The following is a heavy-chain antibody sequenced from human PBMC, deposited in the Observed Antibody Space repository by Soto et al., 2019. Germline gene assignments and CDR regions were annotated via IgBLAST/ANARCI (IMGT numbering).Heavy chain of an antibody. J-gene: IGHJ6*02. CDR1: GFTFSIYA. Sequence: VQLVESGGGVVQPGRSLRLSCAASGFTFSIYAMNWVRQAPGKGLEWVAFISFDGSKTYYADSVKGRFTISRDNSRNTVYLQMNNLRPGYAAVYHCANLLNVAAAGTPHYYGVDVWGQGTTVTVS. CDR3: ANLLNVAAAGTPHYYGVDV. D-gene: IGHD6-13*01. V-gene: IGHV3-30-3*01. CDR2: ISFDGSKT.